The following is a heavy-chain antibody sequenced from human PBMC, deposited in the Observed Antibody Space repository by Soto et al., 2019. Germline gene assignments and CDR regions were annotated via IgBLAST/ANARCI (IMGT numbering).Heavy chain of an antibody. Sequence: XETLCLTCTVSGCSIYRSGYYWDWIHQPPGRGLEWIGNIDYNGVTYSNPSLKSRVTISRDTSKNQFSLKLTSVTAADTALYYCGKVLVGATGHTDSDSWGPGALVTVSS. J-gene: IGHJ4*02. CDR1: GCSIYRSGYY. D-gene: IGHD2-15*01. V-gene: IGHV4-39*01. CDR3: GKVLVGATGHTDSDS. CDR2: IDYNGVT.